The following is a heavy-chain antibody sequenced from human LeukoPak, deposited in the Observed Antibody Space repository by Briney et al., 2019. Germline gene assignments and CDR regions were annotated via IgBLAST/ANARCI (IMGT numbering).Heavy chain of an antibody. D-gene: IGHD3-9*01. CDR2: IYHGGST. Sequence: PSETLSLTCTVSNYSISSGYYWGWIRQSPGKGLEWIGSIYHGGSTYYNPSLKSRVTISVDTSKNQFSLKLSSVTAADTAVYYCATQDVLRYFAWLSHFDYWGQGTLVTVSS. V-gene: IGHV4-38-2*02. CDR3: ATQDVLRYFAWLSHFDY. J-gene: IGHJ4*02. CDR1: NYSISSGYY.